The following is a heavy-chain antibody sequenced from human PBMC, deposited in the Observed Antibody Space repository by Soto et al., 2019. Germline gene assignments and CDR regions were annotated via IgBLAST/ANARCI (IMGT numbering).Heavy chain of an antibody. Sequence: QVQLVQSGAEVKKPGSSVKVSCKASGGTFSSYAISWVRQAPGQGLEWMGGIIPIFGTANYAQKFQGRVTMTADESSSSDDKEVSSLRSEDTAVYYCSRGVALCGDQGGRHFGMGVWGQGTTVTVSS. D-gene: IGHD4-17*01. CDR1: GGTFSSYA. J-gene: IGHJ6*01. V-gene: IGHV1-69*01. CDR3: SRGVALCGDQGGRHFGMGV. CDR2: IIPIFGTA.